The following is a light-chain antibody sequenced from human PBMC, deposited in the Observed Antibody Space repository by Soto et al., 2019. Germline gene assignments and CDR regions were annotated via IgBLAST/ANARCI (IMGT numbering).Light chain of an antibody. CDR2: RAS. CDR1: QNINNN. J-gene: IGKJ1*01. CDR3: QQGT. V-gene: IGKV1-5*03. Sequence: DIQMTQSPSSLSASVGDRVTITCQASQNINNNLTWYQQKPGRAPKLLIYRASTIKSGVPSRFSGSGSGTEFTLTISSLQPDDFATYYCQQGTFGQGTKVDIK.